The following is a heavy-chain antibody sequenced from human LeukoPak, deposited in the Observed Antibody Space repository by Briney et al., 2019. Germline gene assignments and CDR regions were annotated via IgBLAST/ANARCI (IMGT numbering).Heavy chain of an antibody. D-gene: IGHD6-13*01. J-gene: IGHJ4*02. CDR2: ISYDGSNK. CDR1: GFTFSSYA. Sequence: GGSLRLSCAASGFTFSSYAMHWVRQAPGKGLEWVAVISYDGSNKYYADSVKGRFTISRDNSKNTLYLQMNSLRAEDTAVYYCARAAGLDFDYWGQGTLVTVSS. CDR3: ARAAGLDFDY. V-gene: IGHV3-30-3*01.